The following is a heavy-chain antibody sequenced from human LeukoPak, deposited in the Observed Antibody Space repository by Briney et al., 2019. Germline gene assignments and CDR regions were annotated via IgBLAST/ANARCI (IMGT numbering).Heavy chain of an antibody. CDR2: ISGSGGST. CDR3: AKVPYSNSNNWFDP. Sequence: SGGSLRLSCAASGFTFDDYAMHWVRQAPGKGLEWVSAISGSGGSTYYADSVKGRFTISRDNSKNTLYLQMNSLRAEDTAVYYCAKVPYSNSNNWFDPWGQGTLVTVSS. CDR1: GFTFDDYA. D-gene: IGHD4-11*01. V-gene: IGHV3-23*01. J-gene: IGHJ5*02.